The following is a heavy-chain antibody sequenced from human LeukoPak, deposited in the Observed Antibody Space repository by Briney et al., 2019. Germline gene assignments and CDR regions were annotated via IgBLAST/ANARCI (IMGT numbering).Heavy chain of an antibody. CDR1: GFTFSSYW. J-gene: IGHJ3*02. CDR3: ARIDTYYYDSSGYYSAFDI. V-gene: IGHV3-74*01. D-gene: IGHD3-22*01. CDR2: INSDGRST. Sequence: PGGSLRLSCAASGFTFSSYWMHWVRQAPGKGLVWVSRINSDGRSTIYADSVKGRFTISRDNAKNSLYLQMNSLRAEDTALYYCARIDTYYYDSSGYYSAFDIWGQGTIVTVSS.